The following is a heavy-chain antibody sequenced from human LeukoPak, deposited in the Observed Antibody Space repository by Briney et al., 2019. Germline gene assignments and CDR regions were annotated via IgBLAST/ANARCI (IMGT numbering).Heavy chain of an antibody. CDR3: AKDPSQYDTNTFDV. Sequence: GGSLRLSCAASGFTFSSYGMHWVRQAPGKGLEWVAFIRYDGSNKYYADSVKGRFTISRDNSNNTLYLQMNSLRAGDTAVYYCAKDPSQYDTNTFDVWGQGTMVTVSS. CDR2: IRYDGSNK. CDR1: GFTFSSYG. V-gene: IGHV3-30*02. D-gene: IGHD2-8*01. J-gene: IGHJ3*01.